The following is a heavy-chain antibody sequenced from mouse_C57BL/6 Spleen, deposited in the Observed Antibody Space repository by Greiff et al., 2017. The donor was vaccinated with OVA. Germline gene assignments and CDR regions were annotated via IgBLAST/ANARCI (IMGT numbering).Heavy chain of an antibody. CDR1: GYTFTDYY. CDR3: AREYYGNSYAMDY. D-gene: IGHD2-1*01. V-gene: IGHV1-76*01. J-gene: IGHJ4*01. CDR2: IYPGSGNT. Sequence: QVQLQQSGAELVRPGASVKLSCKASGYTFTDYYINWVKQRPGQGLEWIARIYPGSGNTYYNEKFKGKATLTAEKSSSTAYMQLSSLTSEDSAVYFCAREYYGNSYAMDYWGQGTSVTVSS.